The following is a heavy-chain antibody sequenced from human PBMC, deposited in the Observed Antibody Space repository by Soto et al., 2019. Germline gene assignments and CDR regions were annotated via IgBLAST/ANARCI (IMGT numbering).Heavy chain of an antibody. V-gene: IGHV1-69*12. D-gene: IGHD2-15*01. CDR3: AGDMRSGGSWMIDY. CDR1: GGTFSSYA. J-gene: IGHJ4*02. Sequence: QVQLVQSGAEVKKPGSSVKVSCKASGGTFSSYAISWVRQAPGQGLEWMGGIIPIFGTANYAQKFQGRVTXXEXEXXSTADMELSSVRYEDTAVYYWAGDMRSGGSWMIDYWGQGTLVTVSS. CDR2: IIPIFGTA.